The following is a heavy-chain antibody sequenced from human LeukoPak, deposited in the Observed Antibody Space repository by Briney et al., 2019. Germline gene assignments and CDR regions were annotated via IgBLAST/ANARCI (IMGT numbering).Heavy chain of an antibody. D-gene: IGHD2-15*01. J-gene: IGHJ6*02. Sequence: GGSLRLSCAASGFTFSSYGMHWVRQAPGKGLEWVAVIWYDGSNKHYADSVKGRFTISRDNSKNTLYLQMNSLRAEDTAVYYCARDCSGGSCYYYGMDVWGQGTTVTVSS. CDR1: GFTFSSYG. CDR3: ARDCSGGSCYYYGMDV. V-gene: IGHV3-33*01. CDR2: IWYDGSNK.